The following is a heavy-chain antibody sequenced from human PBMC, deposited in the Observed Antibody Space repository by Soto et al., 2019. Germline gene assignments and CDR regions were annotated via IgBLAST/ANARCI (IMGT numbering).Heavy chain of an antibody. Sequence: ASVKVSCKASGYTFTSYAMHWVRQAPGQRLEWMGWINAGNGNTKYSQKFQGRVTITRDTSASTAYMELSSLRSEDTAVYYRARDLLETLDIVVVPAAPDYYYGMDVWGQGTTVTVSS. J-gene: IGHJ6*02. V-gene: IGHV1-3*01. D-gene: IGHD2-2*03. CDR2: INAGNGNT. CDR1: GYTFTSYA. CDR3: ARDLLETLDIVVVPAAPDYYYGMDV.